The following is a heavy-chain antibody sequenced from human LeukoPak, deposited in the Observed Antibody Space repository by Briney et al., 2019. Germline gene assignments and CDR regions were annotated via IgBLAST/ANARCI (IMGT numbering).Heavy chain of an antibody. CDR2: IYYSGST. D-gene: IGHD5-12*01. V-gene: IGHV4-59*12. Sequence: GSLSLSCAASGFTFSNAWMSWIRQPPGKGLEWIGYIYYSGSTNYNPSLKSRVTISVDRSKNQFSLKLSSVTAADTAVYYCARGGGYSGYDDAFDIWGQGTMVTVSS. CDR1: GFTFSNAW. J-gene: IGHJ3*02. CDR3: ARGGGYSGYDDAFDI.